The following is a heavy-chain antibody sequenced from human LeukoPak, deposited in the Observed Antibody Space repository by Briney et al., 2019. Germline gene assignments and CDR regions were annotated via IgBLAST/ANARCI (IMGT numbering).Heavy chain of an antibody. V-gene: IGHV5-51*01. Sequence: GESLKISCKGSGYSFTSYWIVWVRQMPGKGLEWMGIIYPGDSDSRYSPSFQGQVTISADKSINTAYLQWSSLRASDTAMYYCARPQQLERRDDAFDLWGQGTMVTVSS. J-gene: IGHJ3*01. D-gene: IGHD1-1*01. CDR3: ARPQQLERRDDAFDL. CDR2: IYPGDSDS. CDR1: GYSFTSYW.